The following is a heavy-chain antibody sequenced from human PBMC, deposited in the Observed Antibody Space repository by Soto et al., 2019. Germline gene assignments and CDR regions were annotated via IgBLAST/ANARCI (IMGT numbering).Heavy chain of an antibody. J-gene: IGHJ6*02. CDR3: AKDLRRAVYGMDV. CDR2: LSYDGSNE. D-gene: IGHD3-9*01. CDR1: GFTFSSYG. Sequence: QVQLVESGGGVVQPGTSLRLSCAASGFTFSSYGMHWVRQAPGKGLEWVTLLSYDGSNEYYADSVKGRFTISRDNSKNTLYLRMNSLRTEDTAVYYCAKDLRRAVYGMDVWGQGTTVTVSS. V-gene: IGHV3-30*18.